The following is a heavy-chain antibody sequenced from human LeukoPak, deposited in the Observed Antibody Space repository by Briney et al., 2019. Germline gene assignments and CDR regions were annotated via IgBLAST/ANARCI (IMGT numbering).Heavy chain of an antibody. J-gene: IGHJ5*02. CDR3: ARGSVGIAAAGTEVNWFDP. D-gene: IGHD6-13*01. V-gene: IGHV4-59*08. CDR2: IHYSGST. CDR1: GGSISPYY. Sequence: SETLSLTCTVSGGSISPYYWSWIRQPPGKGLEWIGYIHYSGSTYYNPSLKSRVTISVDTSKNQFSLKLSSVTAADTAVYYCARGSVGIAAAGTEVNWFDPWGQGTLVTVSS.